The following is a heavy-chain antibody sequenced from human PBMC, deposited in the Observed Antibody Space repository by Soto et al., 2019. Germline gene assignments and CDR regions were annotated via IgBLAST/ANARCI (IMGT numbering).Heavy chain of an antibody. CDR1: GFTFSSYG. CDR2: ISYDGSNK. V-gene: IGHV3-30*03. D-gene: IGHD1-26*01. CDR3: ARSYGFDI. J-gene: IGHJ3*02. Sequence: ESGGGVVQPGRSLRLSCAASGFTFSSYGMHWVRQAPGKGLEWVAVISYDGSNKYYADSVKGRFTISRDNSKNTLYLQMNSLRAEDTAVYYCARSYGFDIWGQGTMVTVSS.